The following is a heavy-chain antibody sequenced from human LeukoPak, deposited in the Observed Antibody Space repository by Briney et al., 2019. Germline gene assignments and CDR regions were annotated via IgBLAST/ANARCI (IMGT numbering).Heavy chain of an antibody. CDR1: GFTFSDYY. CDR3: ARAGTTWYVGLGN. Sequence: GGSLRLSCAASGFTFSDYYMSWIRQAPGKGLEWVSVLYPGGSTYYADSVKGRFTISRDNSKNTMFLQMNSLRAEDTAVYYCARAGTTWYVGLGNWGQGTLVTVSS. CDR2: LYPGGST. J-gene: IGHJ4*02. D-gene: IGHD6-13*01. V-gene: IGHV3-66*01.